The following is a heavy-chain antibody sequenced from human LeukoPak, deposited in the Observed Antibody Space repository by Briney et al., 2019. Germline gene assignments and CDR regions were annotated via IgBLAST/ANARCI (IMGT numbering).Heavy chain of an antibody. Sequence: SETLSLTCAVYGGSFSGYYWSWIRQPPGEGLEWIGYIYYRGSANYNPSLKSRVTISVDTSKNQFSLKLSSVTAADTAVYYCARHAGDRDFDYWGQGTLVTVSS. CDR3: ARHAGDRDFDY. V-gene: IGHV4-59*08. D-gene: IGHD7-27*01. J-gene: IGHJ4*02. CDR1: GGSFSGYY. CDR2: IYYRGSA.